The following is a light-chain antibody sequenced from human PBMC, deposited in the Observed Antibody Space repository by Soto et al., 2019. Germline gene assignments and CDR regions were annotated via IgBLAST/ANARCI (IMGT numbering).Light chain of an antibody. V-gene: IGKV4-1*01. CDR2: WAS. Sequence: DIVMTQSPDSLAVSLGERATINCKSSQSVLYSSINKNYLAWYQQKPGQPPRLLIYWASGRKSGDPDRFSGSGSRTDFTLTISSLQAEDVAVYYCQQYFTAPFTFGPKTKVDIK. J-gene: IGKJ3*01. CDR3: QQYFTAPFT. CDR1: QSVLYSSINKNY.